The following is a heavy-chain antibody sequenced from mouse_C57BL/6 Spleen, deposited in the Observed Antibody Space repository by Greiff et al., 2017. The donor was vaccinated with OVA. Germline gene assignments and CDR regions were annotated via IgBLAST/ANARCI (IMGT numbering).Heavy chain of an antibody. Sequence: EVKVVESGEGLVKPGGSLKLSCAASGFTFSSYAMSWVRQTPEKRLEWVAYISSGGDYIYYADTVKGRFTISRDNARNTLYLQMSSLKSEDTAMYYCTRESYYSNYGGYFDVWGTGTTVTVSS. CDR1: GFTFSSYA. CDR3: TRESYYSNYGGYFDV. V-gene: IGHV5-9-1*02. CDR2: ISSGGDYI. J-gene: IGHJ1*03. D-gene: IGHD2-5*01.